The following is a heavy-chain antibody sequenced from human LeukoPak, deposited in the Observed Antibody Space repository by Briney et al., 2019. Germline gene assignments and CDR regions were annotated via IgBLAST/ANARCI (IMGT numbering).Heavy chain of an antibody. J-gene: IGHJ4*02. CDR1: GDSISGYY. Sequence: SETLSLTCTVSGDSISGYYWSWIRQPPGEGLQWIGYIYHSGSTNYNPSLKSRVSMSVDRSANQFSLNLGSVTAADTAVYYCAREEDGGTYYWGQGTLVTVSS. V-gene: IGHV4-59*01. CDR2: IYHSGST. D-gene: IGHD1-26*01. CDR3: AREEDGGTYY.